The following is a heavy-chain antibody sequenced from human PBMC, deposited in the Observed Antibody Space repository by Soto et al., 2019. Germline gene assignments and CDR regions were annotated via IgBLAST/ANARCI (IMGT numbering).Heavy chain of an antibody. Sequence: ETLSLTCAVYGGAFSGYYWTWIRQPPGTGLEWIGEINHSGSTNYNPSLKSRVTISVDTSKNQFSLKLTSVTAADTAVYYCARDKITGPFDYWGQGTLVTVS. D-gene: IGHD2-8*02. V-gene: IGHV4-34*01. CDR3: ARDKITGPFDY. J-gene: IGHJ4*02. CDR2: INHSGST. CDR1: GGAFSGYY.